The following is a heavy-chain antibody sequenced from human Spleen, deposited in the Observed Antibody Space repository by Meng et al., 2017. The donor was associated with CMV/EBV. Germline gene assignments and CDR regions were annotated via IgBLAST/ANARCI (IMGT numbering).Heavy chain of an antibody. J-gene: IGHJ4*02. V-gene: IGHV3-9*01. CDR3: ARDFDYSSGWYSGGYDY. Sequence: SLKISCAASGFTFDDYAMHWVRQPPGKGLEWVSGISWNSGSIGYADSVKGRFTISRDNAKNSLYLQMNSLRAEDTAVYYCARDFDYSSGWYSGGYDYWGQGTLVTVSS. CDR1: GFTFDDYA. CDR2: ISWNSGSI. D-gene: IGHD6-19*01.